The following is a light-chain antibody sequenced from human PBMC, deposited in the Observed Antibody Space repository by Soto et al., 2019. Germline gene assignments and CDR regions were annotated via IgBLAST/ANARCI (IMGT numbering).Light chain of an antibody. CDR2: EVS. J-gene: IGLJ1*01. V-gene: IGLV2-14*01. CDR1: SSDVVTYDQ. CDR3: CSYTTSSTLV. Sequence: QSALTQPASVSGSPGQSITISCTGTSSDVVTYDQVSWYQQHPGKAPQLIIYEVSNRPSGLSNRFSASKSGNTASLTISGLQAEDEADYYCCSYTTSSTLVFGTGTKVTVL.